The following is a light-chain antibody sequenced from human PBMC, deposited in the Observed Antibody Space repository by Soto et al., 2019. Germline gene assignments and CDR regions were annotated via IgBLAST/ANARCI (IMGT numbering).Light chain of an antibody. V-gene: IGLV2-14*01. Sequence: QFVLTQPASVSGSPGQSITISCTGTSDTVGGYNYVSWNQQHPGKAPKLMIYEVSNRPSGVSNRFSGSKSGNTASLTISGLQAEDEGDYYCSSYTSSSTLVVFGGGTKVTAL. J-gene: IGLJ2*01. CDR2: EVS. CDR3: SSYTSSSTLVV. CDR1: SDTVGGYNY.